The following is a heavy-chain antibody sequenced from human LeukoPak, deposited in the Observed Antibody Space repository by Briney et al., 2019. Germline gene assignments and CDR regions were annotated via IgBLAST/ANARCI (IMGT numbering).Heavy chain of an antibody. CDR3: ARDSEYDSSGYDY. CDR1: GYTFTGYY. V-gene: IGHV1-2*02. CDR2: INPNSGGT. J-gene: IGHJ4*02. Sequence: GASVKVSCKASGYTFTGYYMHWVRQAPGQGLEWMGWINPNSGGTNYAQKFQGRVTMTRDTSISTAYMELSRLRSDDTAVYYCARDSEYDSSGYDYWGQGTLVTVSS. D-gene: IGHD3-22*01.